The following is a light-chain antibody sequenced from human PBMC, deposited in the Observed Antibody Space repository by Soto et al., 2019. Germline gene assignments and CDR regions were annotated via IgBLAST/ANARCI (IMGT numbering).Light chain of an antibody. Sequence: QSALTQPASVSGSPGQSITISCTGSSSDIGGYNYVSWYQQYPGKAPKLSIYEVSNRPSGISNRFSASKSGNTASLTISGLQAEDETDYYCSSFTDSDTWVFGGGTKVTVL. CDR3: SSFTDSDTWV. CDR1: SSDIGGYNY. J-gene: IGLJ3*02. V-gene: IGLV2-14*01. CDR2: EVS.